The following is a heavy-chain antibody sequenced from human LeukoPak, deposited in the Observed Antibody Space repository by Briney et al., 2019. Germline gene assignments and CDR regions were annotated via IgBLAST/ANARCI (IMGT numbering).Heavy chain of an antibody. V-gene: IGHV3-9*01. CDR3: ARGGYSGSLTH. CDR1: GFTFDDYA. Sequence: GGSLRLSCAASGFTFDDYAMHWVRQAPGKGLEWVSGISWNSGSIGYADSVKGRFTISRDNAKNTLYLQMNSLRAEDTAVYYCARGGYSGSLTHWGQGTLVTVSS. J-gene: IGHJ4*02. CDR2: ISWNSGSI. D-gene: IGHD1-26*01.